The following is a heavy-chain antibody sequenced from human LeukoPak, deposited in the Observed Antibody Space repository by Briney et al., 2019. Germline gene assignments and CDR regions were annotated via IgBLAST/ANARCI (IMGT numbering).Heavy chain of an antibody. CDR2: IYYSGST. Sequence: SETLSLTCTVSGGSISSSSYYWGWIRQPPGKGLEWIGSIYYSGSTYYNPSLKSRVTISVDTSKNQFSLKLSSVTAADTAVYCCARPRSITMVRGNTNWFDPWGQGTLVTVSS. CDR1: GGSISSSSYY. CDR3: ARPRSITMVRGNTNWFDP. V-gene: IGHV4-39*01. D-gene: IGHD3-10*01. J-gene: IGHJ5*02.